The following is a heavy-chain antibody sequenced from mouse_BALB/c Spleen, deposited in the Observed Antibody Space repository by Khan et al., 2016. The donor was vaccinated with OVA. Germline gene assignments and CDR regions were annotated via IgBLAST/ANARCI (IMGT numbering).Heavy chain of an antibody. CDR2: IWNDGNT. Sequence: QVQLKESGPGLVAPSQSLSITCTISGFSLTNYGVHWVRQPPGKGLEWLVVIWNDGNTAYNSALKSRLTISKDNSKSQVFLKMNSRQTDDTAIDFCARQPYYHYNIRDYWGQGTSVTVSS. J-gene: IGHJ4*01. CDR1: GFSLTNYG. V-gene: IGHV2-6-1*01. CDR3: ARQPYYHYNIRDY. D-gene: IGHD2-10*01.